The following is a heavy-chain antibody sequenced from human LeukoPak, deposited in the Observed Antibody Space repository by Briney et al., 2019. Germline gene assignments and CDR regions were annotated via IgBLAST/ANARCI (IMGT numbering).Heavy chain of an antibody. D-gene: IGHD4-17*01. CDR3: ARVRGALRRLGY. CDR2: MNPNSGNT. Sequence: ASVKVSCKASGYTFTSYDINWVRQATGQGLEWMGWMNPNSGNTGYAQKFQGRVTMTRNTSISTAYMELSSLRSEDTAVYYCARVRGALRRLGYWGQGTLVTVSS. V-gene: IGHV1-8*01. J-gene: IGHJ4*02. CDR1: GYTFTSYD.